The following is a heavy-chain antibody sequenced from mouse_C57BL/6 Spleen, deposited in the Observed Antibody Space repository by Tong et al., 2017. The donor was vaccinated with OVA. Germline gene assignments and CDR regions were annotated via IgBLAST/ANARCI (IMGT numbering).Heavy chain of an antibody. CDR2: IYPGNVNT. J-gene: IGHJ4*01. V-gene: IGHV1S56*01. Sequence: VQLQESGPELVKPGASVRISCKASGYTFTSYYIHWVKQRPGQGLEWIGWIYPGNVNTKYNEKFKGKATLTADKSSSKAYMQLSSLTSEDYAVYFCATHDGPYAMGYWGQGTSVTVSS. D-gene: IGHD2-3*01. CDR3: ATHDGPYAMGY. CDR1: GYTFTSYY.